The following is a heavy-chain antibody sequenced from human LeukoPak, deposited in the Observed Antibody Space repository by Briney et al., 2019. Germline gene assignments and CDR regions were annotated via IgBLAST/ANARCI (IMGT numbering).Heavy chain of an antibody. D-gene: IGHD3-9*01. CDR1: GFTFSSYG. J-gene: IGHJ3*02. V-gene: IGHV3-21*01. CDR2: ISSSSSYI. CDR3: ARKWRYFDWLTPKPFSDAFDI. Sequence: PGGSLRLSCAASGFTFSSYGMNWVRQAPGKGLEWVSSISSSSSYIYYADSVKGRFTISGDNAKNSLYLQMNSLRAEDTAVYYCARKWRYFDWLTPKPFSDAFDIWGQGTMVTVSS.